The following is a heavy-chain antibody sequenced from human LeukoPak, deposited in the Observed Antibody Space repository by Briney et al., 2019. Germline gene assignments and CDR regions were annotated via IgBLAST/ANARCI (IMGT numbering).Heavy chain of an antibody. CDR3: ARRNYYDSSGYFSGDAFDI. CDR1: GFTFTNYA. J-gene: IGHJ3*02. Sequence: GGSLRLSCSASGFTFTNYAMHWVRQAPGKGLEFVSAISSNGGSTYYAKSVKGRFTVSRDNSKNTLSLQMGSLRAEDMAVYYCARRNYYDSSGYFSGDAFDIWGQGTMVTVSS. D-gene: IGHD3-22*01. CDR2: ISSNGGST. V-gene: IGHV3-64*01.